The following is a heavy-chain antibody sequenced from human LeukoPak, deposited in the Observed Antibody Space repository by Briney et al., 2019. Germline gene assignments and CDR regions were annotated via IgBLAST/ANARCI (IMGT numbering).Heavy chain of an antibody. D-gene: IGHD4-17*01. V-gene: IGHV1-18*01. CDR2: ISANDGNT. CDR1: GYTFTSYG. J-gene: IGHJ4*02. CDR3: AREVFGDYSYFDY. Sequence: ASVKVSCKASGYTFTSYGISWVRQAPGQGLEWMGWISANDGNTDYPQKLQGRVTMTTDTSTSTAYMELRSLRSDDTAVYYCAREVFGDYSYFDYWGQGTLVTVSS.